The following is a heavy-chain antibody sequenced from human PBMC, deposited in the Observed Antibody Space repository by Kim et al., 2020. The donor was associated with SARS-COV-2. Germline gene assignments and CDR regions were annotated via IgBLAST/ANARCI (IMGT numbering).Heavy chain of an antibody. CDR3: AKDHPSGGWPTFEY. CDR1: GFTVSRFA. J-gene: IGHJ4*02. CDR2: ITNNNGKT. V-gene: IGHV3-23*01. Sequence: GGSLRLSCAASGFTVSRFAMNWVRQAPGKGLEWVAAITNNNGKTYYADSVKGRFIISRDNSENTVYLQMNNLRVDDTALYYCAKDHPSGGWPTFEYWGQGTLVTVA. D-gene: IGHD2-15*01.